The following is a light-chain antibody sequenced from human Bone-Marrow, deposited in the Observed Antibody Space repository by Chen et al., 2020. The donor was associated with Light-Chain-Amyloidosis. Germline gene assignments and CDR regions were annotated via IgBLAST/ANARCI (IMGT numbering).Light chain of an antibody. CDR2: GSS. CDR1: QTISSNY. J-gene: IGKJ4*01. Sequence: EIVLTQSPGTLSLSLGEGANLSCRASQTISSNYLTWYQQKFGQAPRLLIYGSSSRATSIPDRFTGSGSGTDFTLTINRLEPEDFAMYYCQQYGTSPLTFGGGTKVEIK. V-gene: IGKV3-20*01. CDR3: QQYGTSPLT.